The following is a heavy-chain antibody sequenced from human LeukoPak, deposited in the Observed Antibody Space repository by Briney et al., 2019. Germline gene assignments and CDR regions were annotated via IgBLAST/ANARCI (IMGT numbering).Heavy chain of an antibody. CDR2: IWYDASNK. J-gene: IGHJ4*02. CDR3: VRGVGVSRFNYLDS. V-gene: IGHV3-33*01. Sequence: GGSLRLSCAASGFTFSSFGMHWVRQAPGKGLEWVAVIWYDASNKYYADSVKGRFTISRGNSKNTLYLQMNSLRDDDTAVYYCVRGVGVSRFNYLDSWGQGTLVIVSS. D-gene: IGHD6-13*01. CDR1: GFTFSSFG.